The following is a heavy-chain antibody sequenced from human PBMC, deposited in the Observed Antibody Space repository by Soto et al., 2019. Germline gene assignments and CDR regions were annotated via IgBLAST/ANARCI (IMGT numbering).Heavy chain of an antibody. V-gene: IGHV4-30-4*08. CDR3: ARAMTTVTTDWFDP. CDR1: GASINSAGYY. CDR2: IYYSGNT. J-gene: IGHJ5*02. Sequence: SETLSLTCTVTGASINSAGYYWSWIRQRPGKGPEWIGDIYYSGNTYYNPSLKSRLTISLDTSKNQFSLKLSSVTAADTAVYYCARAMTTVTTDWFDPWGQATLVTAS. D-gene: IGHD4-17*01.